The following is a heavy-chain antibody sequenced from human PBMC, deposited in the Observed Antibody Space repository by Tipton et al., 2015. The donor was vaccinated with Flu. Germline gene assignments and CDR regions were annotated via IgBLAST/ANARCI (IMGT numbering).Heavy chain of an antibody. V-gene: IGHV3-21*01. D-gene: IGHD1-26*01. Sequence: GSLRLSCAASGFTFSYYSMVWVRQAPGKGLEWVSSINSGSTYIYYADSVKVRFTISRDNARNSLFLQLNSLTAEDTAIYYCARVGSGSSYFDFWGQGALVTVSS. CDR2: INSGSTYI. J-gene: IGHJ4*02. CDR1: GFTFSYYS. CDR3: ARVGSGSSYFDF.